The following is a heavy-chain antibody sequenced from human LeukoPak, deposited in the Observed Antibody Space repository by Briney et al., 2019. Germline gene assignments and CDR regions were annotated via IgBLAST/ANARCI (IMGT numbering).Heavy chain of an antibody. Sequence: GGSLRLSCVASGFTFNNYVMTWVRQAPGKGLEWVSIIRGSGTTTYHADSVKDRFTISRDNSKNTLYPEMNSLRVEDSAVYYCAKGASGWTSENKHIDQWGQGTLVTVSS. J-gene: IGHJ4*02. CDR2: IRGSGTTT. CDR3: AKGASGWTSENKHIDQ. D-gene: IGHD6-19*01. CDR1: GFTFNNYV. V-gene: IGHV3-23*01.